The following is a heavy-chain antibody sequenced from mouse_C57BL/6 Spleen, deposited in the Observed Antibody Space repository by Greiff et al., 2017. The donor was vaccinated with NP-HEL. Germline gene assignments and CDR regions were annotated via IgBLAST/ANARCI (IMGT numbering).Heavy chain of an antibody. V-gene: IGHV5-16*01. J-gene: IGHJ4*01. Sequence: EVKLMESEGGLVQPGSSMKLSCTASGFTFSDYYMAWVRQVPEKGLEWVANINYDGSSTYYLDSLKSRFIISRDNAKNILYLQMSSLKSEDTATYYCARIKGALYAMDYWGQGTSVTVSS. CDR1: GFTFSDYY. D-gene: IGHD1-3*01. CDR2: INYDGSST. CDR3: ARIKGALYAMDY.